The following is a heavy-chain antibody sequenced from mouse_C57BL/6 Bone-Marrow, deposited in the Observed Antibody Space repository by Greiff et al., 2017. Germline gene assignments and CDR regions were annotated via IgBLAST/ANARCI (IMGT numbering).Heavy chain of an antibody. CDR3: TTSGSGY. J-gene: IGHJ2*01. CDR2: LDPENGAT. CDR1: GFNIKDDY. D-gene: IGHD1-1*01. V-gene: IGHV14-4*01. Sequence: EVQLQQSGAELVRPGASVTLSCTASGFNIKDDYMHWVKQRPEQGLEWIGWLDPENGATEYASKFQGKATITADTSSNTAYLQLSSLTSEDTAVYYCTTSGSGYWGQGTTLTVSS.